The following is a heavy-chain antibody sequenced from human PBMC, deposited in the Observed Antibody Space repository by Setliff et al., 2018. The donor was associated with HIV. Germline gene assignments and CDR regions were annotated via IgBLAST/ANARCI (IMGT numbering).Heavy chain of an antibody. J-gene: IGHJ4*02. V-gene: IGHV3-74*01. CDR1: GFTFSRFW. Sequence: PGGSLRLSCAASGFTFSRFWMHWVRQGPGGGLVWVSRTDEYGSIIDYADSVKGRFTISRDNAQNMLYLEMRSLRVEDTAVYYCGRDLSGYSDFWGPGTLVTVSS. CDR3: GRDLSGYSDF. CDR2: TDEYGSII. D-gene: IGHD3-22*01.